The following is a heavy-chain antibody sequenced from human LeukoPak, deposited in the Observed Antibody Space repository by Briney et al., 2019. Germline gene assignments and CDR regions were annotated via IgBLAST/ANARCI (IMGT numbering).Heavy chain of an antibody. CDR2: IRSKANSYAT. Sequence: QTGGSLRLSCAASGFTFSGSAMHWVRQASGKGLEWVGRIRSKANSYATAYAASVKGRFTISRDDSKNTAYLQMNSLKTEDTAVYYCARVWQQLVRRYFDYWGQGTLVTVSS. V-gene: IGHV3-73*01. CDR3: ARVWQQLVRRYFDY. D-gene: IGHD6-13*01. CDR1: GFTFSGSA. J-gene: IGHJ4*02.